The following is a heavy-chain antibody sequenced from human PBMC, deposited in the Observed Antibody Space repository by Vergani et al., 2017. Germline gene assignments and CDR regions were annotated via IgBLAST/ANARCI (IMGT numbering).Heavy chain of an antibody. V-gene: IGHV4-61*02. CDR3: ATGAGPFDI. CDR2: IYTSGST. D-gene: IGHD7-27*01. Sequence: QVQLQESGPGLVKPSETLSLTCTVSGGSISSGSYYWSWIRQPAGKGLEWIGRIYTSGSTNYNPSLKSRVTISVDTSKNTFSLKLTSVTAADTAVYYCATGAGPFDIWGQGTLVTVSS. CDR1: GGSISSGSYY. J-gene: IGHJ4*02.